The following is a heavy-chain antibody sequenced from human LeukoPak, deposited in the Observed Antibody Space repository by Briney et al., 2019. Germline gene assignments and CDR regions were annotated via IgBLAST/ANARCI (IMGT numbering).Heavy chain of an antibody. J-gene: IGHJ4*02. CDR3: ARAPYNWNYYFDY. Sequence: PGGSLRLSCAASGFTFSSYWMSWIRQPPGKGLEWIGYIYYSGSTNYNPSLKSRVTISVDTSKNQFSLKLSSVTAADTAVYYCARAPYNWNYYFDYWGQGTLVTVSS. CDR1: GFTFSSYW. CDR2: IYYSGST. V-gene: IGHV4-59*01. D-gene: IGHD1-7*01.